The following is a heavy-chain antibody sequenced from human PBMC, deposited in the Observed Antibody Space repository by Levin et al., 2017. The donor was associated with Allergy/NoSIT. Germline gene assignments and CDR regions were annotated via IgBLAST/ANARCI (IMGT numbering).Heavy chain of an antibody. J-gene: IGHJ3*02. D-gene: IGHD3-10*01. CDR3: VKPLRGGNSFDI. CDR1: GFSFSDYG. CDR2: ISYDGDEA. Sequence: GGSLRLSCAASGFSFSDYGMHWVRQAPGKGLEWVAVISYDGDEADYGDSVRGRFTVSRDNSMNTVHLQMNSLTTEDTSLYYCVKPLRGGNSFDIWGRGTMVTVSS. V-gene: IGHV3-30*18.